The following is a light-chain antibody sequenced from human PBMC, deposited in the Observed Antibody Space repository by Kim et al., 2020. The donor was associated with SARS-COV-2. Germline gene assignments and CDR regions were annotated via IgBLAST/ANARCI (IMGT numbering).Light chain of an antibody. CDR3: QQPNSSPLT. Sequence: DIQLTQSPSFLSASVGDRVNITCRASQGISSYFAWYQVKPGKAPKLLIYASSTLQSGVPSRFSGSGSGTDFTLTISSLQPADFATYYCQQPNSSPLTFGGGTKVDIK. CDR1: QGISSY. J-gene: IGKJ4*01. V-gene: IGKV1-9*01. CDR2: ASS.